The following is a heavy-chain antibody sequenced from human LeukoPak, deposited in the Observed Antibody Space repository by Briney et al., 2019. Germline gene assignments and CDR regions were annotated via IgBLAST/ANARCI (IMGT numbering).Heavy chain of an antibody. CDR1: GYTFTSYA. J-gene: IGHJ4*02. CDR2: INAGNGNT. V-gene: IGHV1-3*03. CDR3: ARGPNDILTGLLIDY. Sequence: GASVKVSCKASGYTFTSYAMHWVRQAPGQRLEWMGWINAGNGNTKYSQEFQGRVTITRDTSASTAYMELSSLRSEDMAVYYCARGPNDILTGLLIDYWGQGTLVTVSS. D-gene: IGHD3-9*01.